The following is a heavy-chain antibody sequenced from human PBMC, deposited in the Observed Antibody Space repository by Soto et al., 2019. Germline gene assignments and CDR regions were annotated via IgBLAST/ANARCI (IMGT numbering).Heavy chain of an antibody. J-gene: IGHJ4*02. CDR2: ISAYNGNT. CDR3: ARDRNRVSYGDYAY. CDR1: GYTFTSYG. Sequence: GASVKVSCKASGYTFTSYGISWVRQAPGQGLEWVGWISAYNGNTNYAQKLQGRVTMTTDTSTSTAYMELRSLRSDDTAVYYCARDRNRVSYGDYAYWGQGTLVTVSS. V-gene: IGHV1-18*01. D-gene: IGHD4-17*01.